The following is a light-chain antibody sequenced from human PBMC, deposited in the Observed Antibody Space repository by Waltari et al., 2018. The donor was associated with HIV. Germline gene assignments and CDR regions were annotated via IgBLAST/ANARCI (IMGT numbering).Light chain of an antibody. J-gene: IGLJ2*01. CDR2: NVN. CDR1: SSDIGGSNH. Sequence: QSALTQPASLSGSPGQSITISCSGSSSDIGGSNHASWYQQHPGKAPKLIIYNVNHRPSGISDRFSGSRSGNTASLTISGLQAEDEAIYYCSSYVSTKNVLFGGGTKVTVV. V-gene: IGLV2-14*03. CDR3: SSYVSTKNVL.